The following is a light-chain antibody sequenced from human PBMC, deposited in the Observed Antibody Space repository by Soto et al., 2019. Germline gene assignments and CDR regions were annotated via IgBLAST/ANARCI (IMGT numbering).Light chain of an antibody. J-gene: IGKJ1*01. Sequence: DIPMTQSPSAMSASVGDRVTITCRASQGIVNYLAWFQQKPGQVPKRLIYAASILQPGVPSRFSGSGSGTEFSLTISGLQPEDSATYYCLQNDSYPRTFGQGTKVEIK. CDR1: QGIVNY. V-gene: IGKV1-17*03. CDR3: LQNDSYPRT. CDR2: AAS.